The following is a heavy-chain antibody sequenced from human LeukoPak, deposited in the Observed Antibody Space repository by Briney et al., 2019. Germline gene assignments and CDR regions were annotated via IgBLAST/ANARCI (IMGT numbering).Heavy chain of an antibody. D-gene: IGHD3-10*01. J-gene: IGHJ6*02. V-gene: IGHV3-30*18. Sequence: GGSLRLSCAASGFTFSSYGMHWVRQAPGKGLEWVAVISYDGSNKYYADSVKGRFTISRDNSKNTLYLQMNSLRAEDTAVYYCAKELSVYGSGSWGCYYYGMDVWGQGTTVTVSS. CDR1: GFTFSSYG. CDR3: AKELSVYGSGSWGCYYYGMDV. CDR2: ISYDGSNK.